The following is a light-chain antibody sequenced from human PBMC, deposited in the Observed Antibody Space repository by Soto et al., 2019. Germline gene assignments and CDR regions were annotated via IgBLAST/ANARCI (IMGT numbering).Light chain of an antibody. Sequence: EIVMTQSPATLSVSPGERATLSCRASQSVGSYLAWYQQKPGQAPRLLIYGASTRATDIPARFGGSGSGTEFTLTISSLQSEDFAVYYCQQYYSYPPWTFGQGTKVDIK. J-gene: IGKJ1*01. V-gene: IGKV3-15*01. CDR3: QQYYSYPPWT. CDR2: GAS. CDR1: QSVGSY.